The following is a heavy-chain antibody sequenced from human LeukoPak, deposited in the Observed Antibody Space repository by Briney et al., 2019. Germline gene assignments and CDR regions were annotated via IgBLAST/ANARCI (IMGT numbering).Heavy chain of an antibody. Sequence: GGSLRLSCAASGFTFSTYWMHWVRQAPGKGLVWVSRIKSDGSTSYADSVKGRFTISRDNAKNTLYLQMNSLRAEDTAVYYCARGVTAFDYWGQGTLVTVSS. CDR3: ARGVTAFDY. CDR1: GFTFSTYW. CDR2: IKSDGST. J-gene: IGHJ4*02. D-gene: IGHD2-21*02. V-gene: IGHV3-74*01.